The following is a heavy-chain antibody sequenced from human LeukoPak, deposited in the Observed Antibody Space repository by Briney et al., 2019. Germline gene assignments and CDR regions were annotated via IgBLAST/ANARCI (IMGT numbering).Heavy chain of an antibody. CDR1: GFTFSNYA. CDR2: ITSNGEST. CDR3: ARGSYGTDV. V-gene: IGHV3-64*04. J-gene: IGHJ6*02. Sequence: PGGSLRLSCSASGFTFSNYAMLWVRQAPGKGLEYVSVITSNGESTDYADSVKGRLTISRDNSKNTLHLQMNGLRAEDTAVYYCARGSYGTDVWGQGTTVTVSS.